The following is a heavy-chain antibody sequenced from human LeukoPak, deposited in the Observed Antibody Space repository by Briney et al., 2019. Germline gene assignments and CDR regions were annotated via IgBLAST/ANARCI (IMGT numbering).Heavy chain of an antibody. V-gene: IGHV4-34*01. D-gene: IGHD3-9*01. CDR3: ARRDYDILTGYLEFEY. CDR1: GGSFSGYY. Sequence: PSETLSLTCAVYGGSFSGYYWSWIRQPPGKGLEWIGEINHSGSTNYNPSLKSRVTISVDTSKNQFSLKLSSVTAADTAVYYCARRDYDILTGYLEFEYWGQGTLVTVSS. CDR2: INHSGST. J-gene: IGHJ4*02.